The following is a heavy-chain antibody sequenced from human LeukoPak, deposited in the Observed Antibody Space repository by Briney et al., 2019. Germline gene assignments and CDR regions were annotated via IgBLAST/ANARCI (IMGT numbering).Heavy chain of an antibody. D-gene: IGHD6-13*01. Sequence: SETLSLTCTVSGGSISSYYWSWIRQPPGKGLEWIGYIYYSGSTDYNPSLKSRVTMSVDTSKNQFSLKLISMTAADTAMYYCARGSSTTWSFDYWGQGTLATVSS. V-gene: IGHV4-59*08. J-gene: IGHJ4*02. CDR1: GGSISSYY. CDR3: ARGSSTTWSFDY. CDR2: IYYSGST.